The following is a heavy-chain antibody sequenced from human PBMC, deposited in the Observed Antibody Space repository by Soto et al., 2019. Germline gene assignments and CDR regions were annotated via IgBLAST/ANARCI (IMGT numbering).Heavy chain of an antibody. V-gene: IGHV4-34*01. CDR1: GESLSAYY. CDR3: ARGTVYVPFLFPCLDV. CDR2: INQSGST. D-gene: IGHD3-10*02. J-gene: IGHJ6*02. Sequence: SETLSLTCAVYGESLSAYYWTWIRQPPGKGLEWIGEINQSGSTYYNPSLKSRVTMSADTSKKHFSLKVTSVTAADTAVYFCARGTVYVPFLFPCLDVWGQGTTVTVSS.